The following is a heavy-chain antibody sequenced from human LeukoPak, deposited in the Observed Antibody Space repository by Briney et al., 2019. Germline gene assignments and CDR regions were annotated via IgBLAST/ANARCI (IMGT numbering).Heavy chain of an antibody. CDR2: IYFSGST. J-gene: IGHJ3*02. Sequence: SETLSLTCTVSGGSLSTYYWSWIRQPQGKGLEWIGYIYFSGSTNYNPSFKSRLTISLDTSRNQFSLKLNSVTAADTAVYYCAKSNGYGLIDIWGQGTMVTVSS. CDR1: GGSLSTYY. V-gene: IGHV4-59*12. D-gene: IGHD3-10*01. CDR3: AKSNGYGLIDI.